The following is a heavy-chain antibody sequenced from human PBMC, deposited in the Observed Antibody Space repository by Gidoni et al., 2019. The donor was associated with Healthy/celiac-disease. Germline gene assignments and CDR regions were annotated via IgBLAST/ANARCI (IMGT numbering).Heavy chain of an antibody. CDR2: ISYDGSNK. CDR3: ARDPTRETNWGIEPYYYYGMDV. CDR1: GFTFSSYA. J-gene: IGHJ6*02. Sequence: QVQLVESGGGVVQPGRSLRLSCAASGFTFSSYAMPWVRQAPGKGLEWVAVISYDGSNKYYADSVKGRFTISRDNSKNTLYLQMNSLRAEDTAVYYCARDPTRETNWGIEPYYYYGMDVWGQGTTVTVSS. D-gene: IGHD7-27*01. V-gene: IGHV3-30-3*01.